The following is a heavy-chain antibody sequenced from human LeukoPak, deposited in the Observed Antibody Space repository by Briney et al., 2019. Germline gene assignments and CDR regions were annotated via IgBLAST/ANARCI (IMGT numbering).Heavy chain of an antibody. V-gene: IGHV1-2*02. CDR1: GYTFTSYG. J-gene: IGHJ4*02. CDR3: AGVSGYIHH. Sequence: ASVTVSCKASGYTFTSYGISWVRQAPGQGLEWMGWINPNSGGTNYAQKFQGRVTMTRDTSISTAYMELSRLRSDDTAVYYCAGVSGYIHHWGQGTLVTVSS. CDR2: INPNSGGT. D-gene: IGHD3-22*01.